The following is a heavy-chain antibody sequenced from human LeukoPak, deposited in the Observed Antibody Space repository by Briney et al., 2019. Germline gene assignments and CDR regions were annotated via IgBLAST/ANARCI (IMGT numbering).Heavy chain of an antibody. J-gene: IGHJ5*02. V-gene: IGHV5-51*01. CDR3: VLASVNTNPPAVRFDP. Sequence: PGESLKISCKGSGYSFISNWIGWVRQMPGKGLEWMGIIYPADSDTRYNPSVQGQVTISADTSISTAYLQWSSLKAPDTAMYFCVLASVNTNPPAVRFDPWGQGTLVTVSS. CDR2: IYPADSDT. CDR1: GYSFISNW. D-gene: IGHD2-8*01.